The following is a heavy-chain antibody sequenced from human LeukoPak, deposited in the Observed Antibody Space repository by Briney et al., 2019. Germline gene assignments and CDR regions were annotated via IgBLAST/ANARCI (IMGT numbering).Heavy chain of an antibody. Sequence: GGSLRLSCTASGFTFSAYGMHWVRLAPGKGLEWVAVISYDGSNKYYADSVKGRFTISRDNSKNTLYLQMNSPRAEDTAVYYCAKVFNRYCSTTSCYMAAFDIWGQGTMVTVSS. CDR3: AKVFNRYCSTTSCYMAAFDI. V-gene: IGHV3-30*18. D-gene: IGHD2-2*02. CDR2: ISYDGSNK. CDR1: GFTFSAYG. J-gene: IGHJ3*02.